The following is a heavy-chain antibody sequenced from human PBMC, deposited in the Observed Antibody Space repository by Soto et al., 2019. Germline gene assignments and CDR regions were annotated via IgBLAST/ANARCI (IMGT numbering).Heavy chain of an antibody. CDR3: ARDQGSGKGYAFDI. V-gene: IGHV1-69*06. D-gene: IGHD3-10*01. CDR1: GGTFSSYA. J-gene: IGHJ3*02. Sequence: QVQLVQSGAEVKKPGSSVKVSCKASGGTFSSYAISWVRQAPGQGLEWMGGIIPIFGTANYAQKFQGRVMITADKSTSTAYMELSSLRSEDTAVYYCARDQGSGKGYAFDIWGQGTMVTVSS. CDR2: IIPIFGTA.